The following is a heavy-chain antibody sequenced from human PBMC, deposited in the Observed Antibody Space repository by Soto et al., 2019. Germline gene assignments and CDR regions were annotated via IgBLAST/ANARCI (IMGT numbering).Heavy chain of an antibody. Sequence: QVQLVESGGGVVQPGRSLRLSCAASGFTFSSYAMHWVRQAPGKGLEWVAVISYDGSNKYYADSVQGRFTISRDNSKNPLYLQMNSLRAENKAVYYCARVGVVVVDATLLGDSDYWGQGTLVTVSS. J-gene: IGHJ4*02. CDR1: GFTFSSYA. CDR3: ARVGVVVVDATLLGDSDY. V-gene: IGHV3-30-3*01. D-gene: IGHD2-15*01. CDR2: ISYDGSNK.